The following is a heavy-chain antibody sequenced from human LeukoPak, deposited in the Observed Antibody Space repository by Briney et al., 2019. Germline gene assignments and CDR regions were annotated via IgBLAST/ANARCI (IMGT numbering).Heavy chain of an antibody. CDR1: GGSISSSSYY. J-gene: IGHJ4*02. CDR2: IYYSGST. Sequence: SETLSLTCTVSGGSISSSSYYWGWIRQPPGKGLEWIGYIYYSGSTYYNPSLKSRVTISVDTSKNQFSLKLSSVTAADTAVYYCARVGWGSYYFDYWGQGTLVTVSS. CDR3: ARVGWGSYYFDY. D-gene: IGHD7-27*01. V-gene: IGHV4-31*03.